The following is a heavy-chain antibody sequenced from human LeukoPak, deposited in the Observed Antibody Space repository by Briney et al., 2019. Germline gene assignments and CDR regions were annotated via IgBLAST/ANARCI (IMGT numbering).Heavy chain of an antibody. V-gene: IGHV4-59*01. D-gene: IGHD3-16*01. CDR2: IYSSGSS. Sequence: PSETLSLTCPVSAGSISSYYWSWIRQPPGKGLEWIGYIYSSGSSNYNPSLKSRVTISVDTSKNQFSLKLSSVTAADTAVYYCARHRLTRKRGLRESSAETPFDYWGQGTLVTVSS. CDR3: ARHRLTRKRGLRESSAETPFDY. J-gene: IGHJ4*02. CDR1: AGSISSYY.